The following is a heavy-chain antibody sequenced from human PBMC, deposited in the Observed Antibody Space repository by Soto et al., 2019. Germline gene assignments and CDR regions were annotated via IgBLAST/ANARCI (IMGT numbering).Heavy chain of an antibody. J-gene: IGHJ4*02. CDR2: ISGRGGST. CDR3: AKAADIVPTINLF. D-gene: IGHD5-12*01. V-gene: IGHV3-23*01. Sequence: EVQLLESGGGLVQPGGSLRLSCAASGFTFSSYAMSWVRQAPGKGLEWVSAISGRGGSTYYADSAKGRFTISIDNSKNPLYPQMNSLRAEDTAVYYRAKAADIVPTINLFWGQGTLVTVSS. CDR1: GFTFSSYA.